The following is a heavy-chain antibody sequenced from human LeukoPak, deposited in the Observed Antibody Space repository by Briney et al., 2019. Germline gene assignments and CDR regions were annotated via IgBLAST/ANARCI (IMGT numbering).Heavy chain of an antibody. D-gene: IGHD3-9*01. CDR1: GGSISSGGYY. J-gene: IGHJ4*02. CDR3: ARRNDILTGYFSNFDY. CDR2: IYYSGST. Sequence: SETLSLTCTVSGGSISSGGYYWSWIRQHPGKGLEWIGYIYYSGSTSYNPSLKSRVTISVDTSKNQFSLKLSSATAADTAVYFCARRNDILTGYFSNFDYWGQGTLVTVSS. V-gene: IGHV4-31*03.